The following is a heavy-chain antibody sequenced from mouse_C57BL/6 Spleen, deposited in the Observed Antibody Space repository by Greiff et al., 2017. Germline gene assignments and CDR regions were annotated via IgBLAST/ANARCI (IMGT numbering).Heavy chain of an antibody. Sequence: VQLQQSGPELVKPGDSVKISCKASGYSFTGYFMNWVMQSHGKSLEWIGSINPYNGATFYNQKFKGKATLTVDKSSSTAHMELRSLTSGDSAVYYCARSGGYAMDYWGQGTSVTVSS. J-gene: IGHJ4*01. CDR3: ARSGGYAMDY. CDR1: GYSFTGYF. V-gene: IGHV1-20*01. CDR2: INPYNGAT. D-gene: IGHD1-1*02.